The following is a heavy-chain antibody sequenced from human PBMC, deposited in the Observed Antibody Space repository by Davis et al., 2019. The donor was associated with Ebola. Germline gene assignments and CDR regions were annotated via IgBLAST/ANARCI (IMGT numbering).Heavy chain of an antibody. CDR3: ARGWGYCSGGSCPQFDY. V-gene: IGHV4-31*03. D-gene: IGHD2-15*01. Sequence: MPSETLSLTCTVSGGSISSGGHYWSWIRQHPGKGLEWIGYIYYSGSTYYNPSLKSRVTISVDTSKNQLSLKLSSVTAADTAVYYCARGWGYCSGGSCPQFDYWGQGTLVTVSS. J-gene: IGHJ4*02. CDR2: IYYSGST. CDR1: GGSISSGGHY.